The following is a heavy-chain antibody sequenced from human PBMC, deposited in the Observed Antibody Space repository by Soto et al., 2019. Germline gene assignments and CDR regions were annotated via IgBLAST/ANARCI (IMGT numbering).Heavy chain of an antibody. CDR1: GASFTSNNL. V-gene: IGHV4-4*02. Sequence: PSESLSLTCAVSGASFTSNNLWTWVRQPPGQGLEWIGEIYRTGSTNYNPSLKSRVTISLDKSENQFSLKVTSLTAADTAVYYCASRDPGTSVDYWGQGTLVNVSS. CDR2: IYRTGST. CDR3: ASRDPGTSVDY. J-gene: IGHJ4*02. D-gene: IGHD1-7*01.